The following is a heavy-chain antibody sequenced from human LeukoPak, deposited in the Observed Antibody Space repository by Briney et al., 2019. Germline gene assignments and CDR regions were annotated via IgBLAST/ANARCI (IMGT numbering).Heavy chain of an antibody. CDR2: INSDGSNT. V-gene: IGHV3-74*01. CDR3: ARDLELVYYDSSGYDY. D-gene: IGHD3-22*01. CDR1: GFTFSSYA. Sequence: PGGSLRLSRAASGFTFSSYAMSWVRQAPGKGLVWVSRINSDGSNTRYADSVKGRFTISRDNAKNTLYLQMNSLRAEDTAVYYCARDLELVYYDSSGYDYWGQGTLVIVSS. J-gene: IGHJ4*02.